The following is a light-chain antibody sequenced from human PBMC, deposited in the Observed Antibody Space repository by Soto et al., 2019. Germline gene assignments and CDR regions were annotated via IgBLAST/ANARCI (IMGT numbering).Light chain of an antibody. CDR2: AAS. CDR1: QSIRSY. J-gene: IGKJ1*01. Sequence: IQLTQSPASLSPPAGDRVTITCRASQSIRSYLNCYQQKPGKAPNLLIYAASGLQTGVPSRFSGSGSGTEFSLTISNLQPDDCATYYCQQYENYWTFGQGTKVDIK. V-gene: IGKV1-39*01. CDR3: QQYENYWT.